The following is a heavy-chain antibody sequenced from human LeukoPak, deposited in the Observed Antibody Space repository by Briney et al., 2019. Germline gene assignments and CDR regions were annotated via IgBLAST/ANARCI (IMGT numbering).Heavy chain of an antibody. CDR3: ARDLGISGWYAPPLGYFDY. J-gene: IGHJ4*02. CDR1: GYTFTGYY. D-gene: IGHD6-19*01. Sequence: GASVKVSCKASGYTFTGYYMHWVRQAPGQGREWMGWINPNSGGTNYAQKFQGRVTMTRDTSISTTYMELSRLRSDDTAVYYCARDLGISGWYAPPLGYFDYWGQGTLVTVSS. V-gene: IGHV1-2*02. CDR2: INPNSGGT.